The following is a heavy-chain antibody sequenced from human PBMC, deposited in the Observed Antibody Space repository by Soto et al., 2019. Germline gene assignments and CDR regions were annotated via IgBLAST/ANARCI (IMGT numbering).Heavy chain of an antibody. CDR2: ISAYNGNT. V-gene: IGHV1-18*01. J-gene: IGHJ4*02. D-gene: IGHD3-22*01. Sequence: ASVKVSCMASGYTFTSYGISWVRQAPGQGLEWMGWISAYNGNTNYAQKLQGRVTMTTDTSTSTAYMELRSLRSDDTAVYYCARVYYYDSSGYKNLDYWGQGTLVTVSS. CDR1: GYTFTSYG. CDR3: ARVYYYDSSGYKNLDY.